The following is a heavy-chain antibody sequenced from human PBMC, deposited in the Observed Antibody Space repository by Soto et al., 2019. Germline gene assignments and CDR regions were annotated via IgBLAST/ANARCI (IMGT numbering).Heavy chain of an antibody. CDR2: IIPIFGTA. CDR3: ARTVVEYSSSSGDVGATHYYGMDV. J-gene: IGHJ6*02. D-gene: IGHD6-6*01. V-gene: IGHV1-69*01. Sequence: QVQLVQSGAEVQKPGSSVKVSCKASGGTFSSYAISWVRQAPGQGLEWMGGIIPIFGTANYAQKFQGRVTITADESTSTAYMELSSLRSEDTAVYYCARTVVEYSSSSGDVGATHYYGMDVWGQGTTVTVSS. CDR1: GGTFSSYA.